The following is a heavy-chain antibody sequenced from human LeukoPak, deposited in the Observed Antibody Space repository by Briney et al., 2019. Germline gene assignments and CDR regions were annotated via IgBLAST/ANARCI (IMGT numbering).Heavy chain of an antibody. D-gene: IGHD6-13*01. CDR1: GYTFTGYY. Sequence: ASVKVSCKASGYTFTGYYMHWVRQAPGQGLEWMGWINPNSGGTNYAQKLQGRVTMTTYPSTSTASMELRSLTSDDTAAYYCARDRHCGYGSRWYEYWGQGTLVTVSS. J-gene: IGHJ4*02. CDR2: INPNSGGT. CDR3: ARDRHCGYGSRWYEY. V-gene: IGHV1-2*02.